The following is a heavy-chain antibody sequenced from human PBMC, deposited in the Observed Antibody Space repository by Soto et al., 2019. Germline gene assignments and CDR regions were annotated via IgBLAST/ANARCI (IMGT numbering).Heavy chain of an antibody. CDR2: INPNSGGT. J-gene: IGHJ6*02. D-gene: IGHD3-10*01. Sequence: GASVKVSCKASGYTFTGYYMHWVRQAPGQGLEWMGWINPNSGGTNYAQKFQGRVTMTRDTSISTAYMELSRLRSDDTAVYYCATALLWFAELENYYYGMDVWGQGTTVTVSS. CDR3: ATALLWFAELENYYYGMDV. V-gene: IGHV1-2*02. CDR1: GYTFTGYY.